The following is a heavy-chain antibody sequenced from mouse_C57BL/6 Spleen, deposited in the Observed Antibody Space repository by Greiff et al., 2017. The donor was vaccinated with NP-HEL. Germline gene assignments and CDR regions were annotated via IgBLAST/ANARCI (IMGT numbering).Heavy chain of an antibody. J-gene: IGHJ3*01. CDR1: GYTFTSYW. CDR3: ARRGGSGSY. V-gene: IGHV1-50*01. D-gene: IGHD1-1*01. CDR2: IDPSDSYT. Sequence: VQLQQPGAELVKPGASVKLSCKASGYTFTSYWMQWVKQRPGQGLEWIGEIDPSDSYTNYNQQFTGKATLTVDTSSSTAYMQLSSLTSEDSAVYYCARRGGSGSYWGQGTLVTVSA.